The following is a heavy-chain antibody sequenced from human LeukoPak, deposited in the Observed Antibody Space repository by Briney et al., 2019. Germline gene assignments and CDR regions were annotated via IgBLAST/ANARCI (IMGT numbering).Heavy chain of an antibody. J-gene: IGHJ3*02. V-gene: IGHV5-51*01. CDR1: GYSFTSYW. Sequence: GESLKISCKGSGYSFTSYWIGWVRQMPGKGLEWMGIIYPGDSDTRYSPSFQGQVTISADKSISTAYLQWSSLKAPDTAMYYCARRDYGDYGPGDAFDIWGQGTMVTVSS. CDR2: IYPGDSDT. CDR3: ARRDYGDYGPGDAFDI. D-gene: IGHD4-17*01.